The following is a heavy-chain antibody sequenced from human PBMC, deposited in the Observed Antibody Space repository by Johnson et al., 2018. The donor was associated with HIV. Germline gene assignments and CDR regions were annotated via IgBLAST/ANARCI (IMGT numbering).Heavy chain of an antibody. V-gene: IGHV3-30*19. CDR1: GFTFNSYG. CDR3: AGGVTARAPLLI. Sequence: QVQLVESGGGVVQPGRSLRLSCAASGFTFNSYGMHWVRQAPGKGLEWVAVIWYDGSNKYYADSVKGRFTISRDNSKNTLYLQMNSLRAEDTAMYYCAGGVTARAPLLIWGQGTMVTVSS. D-gene: IGHD6-6*01. J-gene: IGHJ3*02. CDR2: IWYDGSNK.